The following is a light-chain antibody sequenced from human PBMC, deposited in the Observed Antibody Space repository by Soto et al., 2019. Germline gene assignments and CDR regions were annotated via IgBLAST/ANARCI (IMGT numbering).Light chain of an antibody. CDR3: GSYTTSIPVI. J-gene: IGLJ2*01. CDR1: SSDVGDHNS. Sequence: QSALTQPASVSGSPGQSITISCTGTSSDVGDHNSVSWYQQQPGKAPKLMIYAISNRPSGVSNRFSGSKSCNTASLTISGLQAEDEAAYYCGSYTTSIPVIFGGGTQLTVL. V-gene: IGLV2-14*03. CDR2: AIS.